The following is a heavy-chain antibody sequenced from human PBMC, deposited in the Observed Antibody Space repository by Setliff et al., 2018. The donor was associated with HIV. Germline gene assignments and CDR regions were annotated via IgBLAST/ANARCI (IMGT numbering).Heavy chain of an antibody. Sequence: ASETLSLTCTVSGDSISSRAHYWNWIRQLPGKGLEWIGYIYNSGTTYYNPSLKSRVTISVNTSKNQFSLKLNSVTDADTALYYCATADTYGSGTSLPFDCFDIWGLETKVTVSS. D-gene: IGHD3-10*01. CDR2: IYNSGTT. CDR3: ATADTYGSGTSLPFDCFDI. V-gene: IGHV4-31*03. CDR1: GDSISSRAHY. J-gene: IGHJ3*02.